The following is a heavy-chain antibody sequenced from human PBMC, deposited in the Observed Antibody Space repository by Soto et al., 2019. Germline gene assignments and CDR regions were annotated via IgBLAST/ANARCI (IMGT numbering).Heavy chain of an antibody. Sequence: QVQLQQWGAGLLKPSETLSLTCAVYGGSFSGYYWTWIRQPPGTGLEWIGEINHSGSTNYNPSLKSLVTISVATSKNQFFLRLTSVTAADTAVYYCARDKITGHFDYWGQGTLVTVSS. J-gene: IGHJ4*02. CDR3: ARDKITGHFDY. CDR2: INHSGST. D-gene: IGHD2-8*02. V-gene: IGHV4-34*01. CDR1: GGSFSGYY.